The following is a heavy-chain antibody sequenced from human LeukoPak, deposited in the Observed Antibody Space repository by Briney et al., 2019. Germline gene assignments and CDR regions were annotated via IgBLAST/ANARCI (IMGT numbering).Heavy chain of an antibody. V-gene: IGHV3-30*03. CDR2: ISYDGSNK. D-gene: IGHD3-3*02. CDR1: GFTFSSYG. CDR3: VREGEGISDAFDV. J-gene: IGHJ3*01. Sequence: PGRSLRLSCAASGFTFSSYGMHWVRQAPGKGLEWVAVISYDGSNKYYADSVKGRFTISRDNAKNSLYLQMNSLRAEDTALYYCVREGEGISDAFDVWGQGTMVTVSS.